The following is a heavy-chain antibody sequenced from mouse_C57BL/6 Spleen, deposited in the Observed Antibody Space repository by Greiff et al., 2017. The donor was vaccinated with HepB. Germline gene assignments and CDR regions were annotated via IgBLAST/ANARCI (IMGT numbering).Heavy chain of an antibody. CDR2: IYPGDGDT. J-gene: IGHJ3*01. V-gene: IGHV1-82*01. CDR1: GYAFSSSW. Sequence: VQLQQSGPELVKPGASVKISCKASGYAFSSSWMNWVKQRPGQGLEWIGRIYPGDGDTNYNGKFKGKATLTADKSSSTAYRHISILTSEDSAVYLCARSACFAYGGQGTLVTVSA. CDR3: ARSACFAY.